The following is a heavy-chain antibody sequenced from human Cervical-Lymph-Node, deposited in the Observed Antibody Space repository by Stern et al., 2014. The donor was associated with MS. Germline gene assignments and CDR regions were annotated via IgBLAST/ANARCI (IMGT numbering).Heavy chain of an antibody. CDR1: GYSFTGYY. V-gene: IGHV1-2*06. D-gene: IGHD4-17*01. Sequence: VQLAESGAEVQKPGASMKVSCKASGYSFTGYYLHWVRQAPGQGPEWMGRINPNSGDTNYAQNFQDRVTMTRDTSISTVYMELSRLRSDDTAVYYCARGPWVTIVYPYAFDMWGQGTMLTVSS. CDR3: ARGPWVTIVYPYAFDM. J-gene: IGHJ3*02. CDR2: INPNSGDT.